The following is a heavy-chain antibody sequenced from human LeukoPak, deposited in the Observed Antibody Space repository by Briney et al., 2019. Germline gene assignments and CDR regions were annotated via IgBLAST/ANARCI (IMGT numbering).Heavy chain of an antibody. CDR3: AKYDSSGYQDYYYYGMDV. V-gene: IGHV3-30*18. Sequence: GGSLRLSCAASGFTFSSYGMHWVRQAPGKGLEWVAVISYDGSNKYYADSVEGRFTISRDNSKNTLYLQMNSLRAEDTAVYYCAKYDSSGYQDYYYYGMDVWGQGTTVTVSS. CDR1: GFTFSSYG. CDR2: ISYDGSNK. D-gene: IGHD3-22*01. J-gene: IGHJ6*02.